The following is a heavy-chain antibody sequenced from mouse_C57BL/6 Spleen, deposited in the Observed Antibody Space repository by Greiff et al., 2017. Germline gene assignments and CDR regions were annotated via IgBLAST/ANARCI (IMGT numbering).Heavy chain of an antibody. CDR3: ARTGNYAGWFAY. D-gene: IGHD2-1*01. V-gene: IGHV1-82*01. Sequence: QVQLQQSGPELVKPGASVKISCKASGYAFSSSWMNWVKQRPGKGLEWIGRIYPGDGDTNYNGKFKGKATLTADKSSSTAYMQLSSLTSEDSAVYFCARTGNYAGWFAYWGQGTLVTVFA. CDR1: GYAFSSSW. CDR2: IYPGDGDT. J-gene: IGHJ3*01.